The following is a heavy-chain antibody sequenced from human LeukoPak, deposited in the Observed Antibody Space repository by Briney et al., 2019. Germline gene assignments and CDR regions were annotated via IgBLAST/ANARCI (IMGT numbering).Heavy chain of an antibody. V-gene: IGHV1-2*02. CDR3: ARDGRWELSRLIGNYYYMDV. CDR1: GYTFTSYG. Sequence: ASVKVSCKASGYTFTSYGISWVRQAPGQGLEWMGWINPNSGGTNYAQKFQGRVTMTRDTSISTAYMELSRLRSDDTAVYYCARDGRWELSRLIGNYYYMDVWGKGTTVTVSS. CDR2: INPNSGGT. J-gene: IGHJ6*03. D-gene: IGHD1-26*01.